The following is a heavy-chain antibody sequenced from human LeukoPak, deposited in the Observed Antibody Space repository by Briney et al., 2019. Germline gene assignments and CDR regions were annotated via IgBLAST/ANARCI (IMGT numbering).Heavy chain of an antibody. Sequence: GGTLRLSCAVSGFTFSSYGMRCGRQAPGGGLEWGAFIRYDGGNTYYTDSVKGRFTISRDNSKNTLYLQMNSLRAEDTAVYYCAKTSYCSSTSCSPPLITRQYYFDYWGQGTLVTVSS. CDR2: IRYDGGNT. CDR3: AKTSYCSSTSCSPPLITRQYYFDY. CDR1: GFTFSSYG. V-gene: IGHV3-30*02. D-gene: IGHD2-2*01. J-gene: IGHJ4*02.